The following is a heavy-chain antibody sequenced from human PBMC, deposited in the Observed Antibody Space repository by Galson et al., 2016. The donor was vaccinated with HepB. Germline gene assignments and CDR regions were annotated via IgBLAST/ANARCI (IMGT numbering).Heavy chain of an antibody. J-gene: IGHJ3*01. V-gene: IGHV3-23*01. Sequence: SLRLSCAASGFTFSSHSMTWVRQALGKGLEWVSVISGSGGSTYYADSVKGRFTISRDNSKNTVYLQMNSLRDEDTALYYCARGLDSWGQGTMVTVSS. CDR2: ISGSGGST. D-gene: IGHD2-21*01. CDR3: ARGLDS. CDR1: GFTFSSHS.